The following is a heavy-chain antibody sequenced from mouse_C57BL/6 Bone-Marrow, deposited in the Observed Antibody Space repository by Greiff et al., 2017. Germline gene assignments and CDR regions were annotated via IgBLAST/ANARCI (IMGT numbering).Heavy chain of an antibody. CDR3: VRPYYSNYEAMDY. CDR2: IRSKSNNYAT. CDR1: GFSFNTYA. D-gene: IGHD2-5*01. J-gene: IGHJ4*01. Sequence: DVMLVESGGGLVQPKGSLKLSCAASGFSFNTYAMNWVRQAPGKGLEWVARIRSKSNNYATYYADSVKDRFTISRDDSESMLYLQMNNLKTEDTAMYYCVRPYYSNYEAMDYWGQGTSVTVSS. V-gene: IGHV10-1*01.